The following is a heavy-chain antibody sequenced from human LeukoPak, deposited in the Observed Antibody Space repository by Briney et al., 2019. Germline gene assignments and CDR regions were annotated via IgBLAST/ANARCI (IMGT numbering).Heavy chain of an antibody. CDR1: GFTFSSYW. J-gene: IGHJ6*04. V-gene: IGHV3-74*01. CDR2: INSDGSST. D-gene: IGHD1-26*01. CDR3: AKRGGGSYPDV. Sequence: PGGSLRLSCAASGFTFSSYWMHWVRQAPGKGLVWVSRINSDGSSTSYADSVKGRFTISRDNSKNTLYLQMNSLGAEDTAVYYCAKRGGGSYPDVWGKGTTVTISS.